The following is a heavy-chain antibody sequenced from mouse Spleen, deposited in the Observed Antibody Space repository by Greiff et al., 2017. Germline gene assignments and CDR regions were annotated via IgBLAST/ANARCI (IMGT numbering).Heavy chain of an antibody. D-gene: IGHD4-1*01. CDR2: ISSGGSYT. Sequence: EVMLVESGGGLVKPGGSLKLSCAASGFTFSSYGMSWVRQTPDKRLEWVATISSGGSYTYYPDSVKGRFTISRDNAKNTLYLQMSSLKSEDTAMYYCARQGTGSYFDYWGQGTTLTVSS. CDR1: GFTFSSYG. V-gene: IGHV5-6*03. J-gene: IGHJ2*01. CDR3: ARQGTGSYFDY.